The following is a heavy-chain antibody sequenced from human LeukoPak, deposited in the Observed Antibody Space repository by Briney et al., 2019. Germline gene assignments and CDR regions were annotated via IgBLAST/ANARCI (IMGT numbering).Heavy chain of an antibody. J-gene: IGHJ4*02. CDR2: INSDGSST. CDR3: ARERSSSGYPDDY. D-gene: IGHD3-22*01. V-gene: IGHV3-74*01. CDR1: GLTFSSYW. Sequence: GGSLRLSCAASGLTFSSYWMHWVRQAPGKGLVWVSRINSDGSSTSYADSVKGRFTISRDNAKNTLYLQMNSLRAEDTAVYYCARERSSSGYPDDYWGRGTLVTVSS.